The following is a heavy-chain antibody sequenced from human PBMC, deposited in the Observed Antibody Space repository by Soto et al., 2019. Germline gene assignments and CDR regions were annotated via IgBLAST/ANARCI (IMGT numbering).Heavy chain of an antibody. CDR3: TRMPGGGWQRFFDY. Sequence: EVKLLESGGALVQPGGSLRLSCEASGFTFIDHDMSWVRQAPGKGLEWVSSITVGGAQKDYGQSVKGRFTISRDNSNDTLLLQMDSLQVEDTAIYYCTRMPGGGWQRFFDYWGQGTVVTVSS. V-gene: IGHV3-23*01. D-gene: IGHD5-12*01. CDR1: GFTFIDHD. J-gene: IGHJ4*02. CDR2: ITVGGAQK.